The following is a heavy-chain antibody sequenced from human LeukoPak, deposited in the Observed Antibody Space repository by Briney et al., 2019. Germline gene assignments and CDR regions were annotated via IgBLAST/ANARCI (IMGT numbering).Heavy chain of an antibody. CDR1: GFTFSSYW. CDR2: INSDGSST. D-gene: IGHD3-9*01. J-gene: IGHJ4*02. Sequence: PGGSLRLSCAASGFTFSSYWMHWVRQAPGKGLVWVSRINSDGSSTSYADSVKGRFTISRDNSKNTLYLQMNSLRAEDTAVYYCARDLGYDILTGYYSDWGQGTLVTVSS. CDR3: ARDLGYDILTGYYSD. V-gene: IGHV3-74*01.